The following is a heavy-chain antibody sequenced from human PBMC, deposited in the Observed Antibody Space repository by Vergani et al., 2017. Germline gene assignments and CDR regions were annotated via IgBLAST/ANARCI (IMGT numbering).Heavy chain of an antibody. V-gene: IGHV4-30-4*01. J-gene: IGHJ4*02. D-gene: IGHD1-26*01. CDR2: VSSGCSP. CDR3: ARGQWVFEK. CDR1: GYSITTAETW. Sequence: QERLQESGPRLLKPSETLTLICSVSGYSITTAETWWSWIRRSPGGGLQWLGRVSSGCSPFNNASFGSRPTSSLDTSKNQFSLTLTSVTSADSAVYFCARGQWVFEKWGPGIHVTVSS.